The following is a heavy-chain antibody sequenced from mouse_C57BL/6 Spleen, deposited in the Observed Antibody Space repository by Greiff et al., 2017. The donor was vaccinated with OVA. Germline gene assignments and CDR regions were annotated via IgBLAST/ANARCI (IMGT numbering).Heavy chain of an antibody. V-gene: IGHV1-82*01. D-gene: IGHD1-1*01. J-gene: IGHJ4*01. Sequence: VKLMESGPELVKPGASVKISCKASGYAFSSSWMNWVKQRPGKGLEWIGRIYPGDGDTNYNGKFKGKATLTADKSSSTAYMQLSSLTSEDSAVYFCANYGSLYYYAMDYWGQGTSVTVSS. CDR3: ANYGSLYYYAMDY. CDR2: IYPGDGDT. CDR1: GYAFSSSW.